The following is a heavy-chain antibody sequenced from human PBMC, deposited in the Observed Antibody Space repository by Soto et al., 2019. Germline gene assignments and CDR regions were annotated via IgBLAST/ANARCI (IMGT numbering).Heavy chain of an antibody. D-gene: IGHD6-13*01. Sequence: LGESLKISCKGSGYSFTSYWISWVRQMPGKGLEWMGSINPSDSYTNYSPSFQGHVTISSDKSISTAYLQWSSLKASDTAMYYCARLLAAAGYYFEYWGQGALVTVSS. CDR3: ARLLAAAGYYFEY. CDR1: GYSFTSYW. J-gene: IGHJ4*02. V-gene: IGHV5-10-1*01. CDR2: INPSDSYT.